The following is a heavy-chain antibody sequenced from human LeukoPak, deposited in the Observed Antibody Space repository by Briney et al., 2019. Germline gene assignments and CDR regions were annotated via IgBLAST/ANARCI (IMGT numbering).Heavy chain of an antibody. D-gene: IGHD1-26*01. CDR1: GYTFTSYY. Sequence: ASVEVSCKASGYTFTSYYMHWVRQAPGQGLEWMGMINPSGGSTTYAQKFQGRVTMTRDTSTSTVYMELSSLRSEDTAVYYCTRSSSGSYYYYFDSWGQGTLVTVSS. V-gene: IGHV1-46*01. CDR3: TRSSSGSYYYYFDS. CDR2: INPSGGST. J-gene: IGHJ4*02.